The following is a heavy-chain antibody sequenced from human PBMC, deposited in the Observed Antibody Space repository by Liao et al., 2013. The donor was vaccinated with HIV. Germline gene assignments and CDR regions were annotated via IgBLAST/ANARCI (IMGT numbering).Heavy chain of an antibody. Sequence: QVQLQESGPGLVKPSETLSLTCTVSGGSISNYYWSWIRQPPGKGLEWIGYIYYSGSTSYNPSLKSRVTISLDTSKNQFSLKLSSVTAADTAVYYCARGESYYYDSTFAYWGRGNPSVTVSS. D-gene: IGHD3-22*01. V-gene: IGHV4-59*01. CDR3: ARGESYYYDSTFAY. CDR2: IYYSGST. J-gene: IGHJ4*02. CDR1: GGSISNYY.